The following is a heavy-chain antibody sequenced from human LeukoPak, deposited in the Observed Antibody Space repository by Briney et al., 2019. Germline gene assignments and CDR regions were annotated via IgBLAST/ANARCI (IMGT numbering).Heavy chain of an antibody. J-gene: IGHJ6*03. CDR1: GFSFSTYS. D-gene: IGHD1-26*01. CDR3: ARAYSERYGLGYYYMDV. CDR2: ISSSSYI. Sequence: KSGGSLRLSCAASGFSFSTYSMNWVRQAPGKGLEWVSSISSSSYIYYADSVKGRFTISRDNAKKSVYLQMNSLRAEDTAVYYCARAYSERYGLGYYYMDVWGKGTTVTISS. V-gene: IGHV3-21*01.